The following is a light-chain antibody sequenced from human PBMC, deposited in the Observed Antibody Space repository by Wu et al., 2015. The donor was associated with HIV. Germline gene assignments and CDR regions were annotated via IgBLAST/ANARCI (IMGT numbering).Light chain of an antibody. CDR1: QTIDPNS. Sequence: IVLTQSPGTLSLSPGERATLSCRASQTIDPNSLAWFQQKPGQTPRLLIFSTNIRASDIPDRIGGSGSGTDFTLTISGLEPEDFAMYYCHHYGGSPFGGGTRVE. J-gene: IGKJ4*01. CDR2: STN. CDR3: HHYGGSP. V-gene: IGKV3-20*01.